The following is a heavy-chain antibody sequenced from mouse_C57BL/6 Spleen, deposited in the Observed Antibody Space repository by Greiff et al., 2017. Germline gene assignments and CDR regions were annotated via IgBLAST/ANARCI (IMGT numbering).Heavy chain of an antibody. CDR2: IGPGSGST. J-gene: IGHJ4*01. Sequence: VQLQQSGAELVKPGASVKISCKASGYTFTDYYINWVKQRPGQGLEWIGKIGPGSGSTYYNEKFKGKATLTADKSSSTAYMQLSSLTSEDSAVYFCARSEIYYYGSSEHEAMDYWGQGTSVTVSS. CDR1: GYTFTDYY. CDR3: ARSEIYYYGSSEHEAMDY. V-gene: IGHV1-77*01. D-gene: IGHD1-1*01.